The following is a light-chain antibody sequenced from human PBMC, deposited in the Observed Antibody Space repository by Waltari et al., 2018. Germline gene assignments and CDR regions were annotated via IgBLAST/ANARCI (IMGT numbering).Light chain of an antibody. Sequence: WFQQHPDKAPKLMIYDVSKRPSGISNRFSGSKSGDTASLTISGLQAEDEADYYCRSYTSSSTWLFGGGTKLTVL. CDR2: DVS. V-gene: IGLV2-14*03. J-gene: IGLJ3*02. CDR3: RSYTSSSTWL.